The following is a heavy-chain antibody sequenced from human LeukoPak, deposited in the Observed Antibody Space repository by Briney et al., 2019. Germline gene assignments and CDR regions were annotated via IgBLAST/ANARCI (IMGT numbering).Heavy chain of an antibody. CDR1: GVSLSTSGVG. CDR2: IYWNDDK. J-gene: IGHJ4*02. V-gene: IGHV2-5*01. Sequence: SGPTLVNPTQTLTLTCTFSGVSLSTSGVGVGWIRQPPGKALEWLALIYWNDDKRYSPSLKSRLTITKDTSKNQVVLTMTNMDPVDTATYYCAREEMATIMDYWGQGTLVTVSS. CDR3: AREEMATIMDY. D-gene: IGHD5-24*01.